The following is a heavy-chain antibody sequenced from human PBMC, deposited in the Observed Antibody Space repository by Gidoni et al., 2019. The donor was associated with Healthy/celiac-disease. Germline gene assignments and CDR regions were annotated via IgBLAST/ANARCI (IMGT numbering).Heavy chain of an antibody. CDR3: ARGDYDFWSGYYRYNWFDP. J-gene: IGHJ5*02. V-gene: IGHV3-7*03. D-gene: IGHD3-3*01. Sequence: EVQVVESGGGLVQPGGSLRLSCAASGFPFSSFGISWVRQAPGKGLEWVANIKQDGSEKYYVDSVKGRFTISRDNAKNSLYLQMNSLRAEDTAVYYCARGDYDFWSGYYRYNWFDPWGQGTLVTVSS. CDR2: IKQDGSEK. CDR1: GFPFSSFG.